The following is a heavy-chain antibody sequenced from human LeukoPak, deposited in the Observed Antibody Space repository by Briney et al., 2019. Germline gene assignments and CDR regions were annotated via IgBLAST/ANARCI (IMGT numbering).Heavy chain of an antibody. CDR1: GGAFSGYY. J-gene: IGHJ3*02. V-gene: IGHV4-34*01. CDR2: IYYSGST. Sequence: SETLSLPCAVYGGAFSGYYWSWIRQPPGKGLEWIGSIYYSGSTYYNPFLKSRVTISVDTSKSQFSLKLSSVTAADTAVYYCARPTNRLYYYDSSGYYYRDAFDIWGQGTMVTVSS. D-gene: IGHD3-22*01. CDR3: ARPTNRLYYYDSSGYYYRDAFDI.